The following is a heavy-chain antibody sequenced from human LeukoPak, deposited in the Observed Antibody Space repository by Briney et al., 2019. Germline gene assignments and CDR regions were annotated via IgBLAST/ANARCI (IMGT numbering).Heavy chain of an antibody. J-gene: IGHJ5*02. V-gene: IGHV1-2*02. Sequence: VQVSCKASGYTFTGYYMHWVRQAPGQGLEWMGWINPNSGGTNYSQKFQGRVTITRDTSISTAYMELSRLRSDDTAVYYCARVAYCSGGSCYRLSWFDPWGQGTLVTVSS. CDR1: GYTFTGYY. CDR2: INPNSGGT. D-gene: IGHD2-15*01. CDR3: ARVAYCSGGSCYRLSWFDP.